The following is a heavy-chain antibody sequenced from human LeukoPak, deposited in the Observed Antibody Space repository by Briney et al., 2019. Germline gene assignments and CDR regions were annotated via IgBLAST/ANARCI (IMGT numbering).Heavy chain of an antibody. CDR2: IIPIFGTA. V-gene: IGHV1-69*13. CDR3: ARGRGPYYYYYGMDV. D-gene: IGHD6-25*01. CDR1: GGTFISYA. J-gene: IGHJ6*02. Sequence: ASVKVSCKASGGTFISYAISWVRQAPGQGLEWMGGIIPIFGTANYAQKFQGRVTITADESTSTAYMELSSLRSEDTAVYYCARGRGPYYYYYGMDVWGQGTTVTVSS.